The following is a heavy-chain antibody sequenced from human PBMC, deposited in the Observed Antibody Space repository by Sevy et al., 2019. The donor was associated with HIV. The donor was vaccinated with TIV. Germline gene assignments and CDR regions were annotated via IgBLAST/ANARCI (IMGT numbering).Heavy chain of an antibody. J-gene: IGHJ4*02. V-gene: IGHV1-8*01. CDR1: GYTFTSYD. D-gene: IGHD3-22*01. CDR2: MNPNSGNT. CDR3: AMTYYYDSSGYYYRDYFDY. Sequence: VSVKVSCKASGYTFTSYDINWVRQATGQGLEWMGWMNPNSGNTGYAQKFQGRVTMTRNTSISTAYMELSSLRSEDTAVYYCAMTYYYDSSGYYYRDYFDYWGQGTLVTVSS.